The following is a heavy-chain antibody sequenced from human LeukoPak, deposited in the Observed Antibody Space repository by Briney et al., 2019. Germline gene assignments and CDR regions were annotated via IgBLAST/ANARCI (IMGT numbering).Heavy chain of an antibody. D-gene: IGHD2-15*01. CDR2: ISSSGSTI. CDR3: ARVSTGVYCSGGSCYSDAEYFQH. V-gene: IGHV3-48*03. J-gene: IGHJ1*01. CDR1: GFTFNNYK. Sequence: PGGSLRLSCVASGFTFNNYKMNWVRQAPGKGLEWVSYISSSGSTIYYADSVKGRFTISRDNAKNSLYLEMNSLRVEDTAVYYCARVSTGVYCSGGSCYSDAEYFQHWGQGTLVTVSS.